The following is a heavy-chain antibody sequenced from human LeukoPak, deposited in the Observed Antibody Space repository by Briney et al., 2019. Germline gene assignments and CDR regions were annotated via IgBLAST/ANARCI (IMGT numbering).Heavy chain of an antibody. CDR1: GFTFSTYW. V-gene: IGHV3-7*01. J-gene: IGHJ4*02. CDR3: ARVLGSDIIDY. CDR2: IKRDGSER. D-gene: IGHD7-27*01. Sequence: QSGGSLRLSCAASGFTFSTYWMSWVRQAPGKGLEWVANIKRDGSERYYVDSVKGRFTISRDNAKNSLYLQMNSLRAEDTAVYYCARVLGSDIIDYWGQGTLVTVSS.